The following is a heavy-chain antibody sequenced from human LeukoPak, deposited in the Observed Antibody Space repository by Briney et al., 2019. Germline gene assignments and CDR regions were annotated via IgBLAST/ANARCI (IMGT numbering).Heavy chain of an antibody. D-gene: IGHD6-19*01. CDR3: ARDQGASSGWYNYYYYGMDV. CDR2: ISYDGSNK. Sequence: GRSLRLSCAASGFTFSSYAMHWVRQAPGKGLEWVAVISYDGSNKYYADSVKGRFTISRDNSKNTLYLQMNSLRAVDTAVYYCARDQGASSGWYNYYYYGMDVWGQGTTVTVSS. V-gene: IGHV3-30-3*01. CDR1: GFTFSSYA. J-gene: IGHJ6*02.